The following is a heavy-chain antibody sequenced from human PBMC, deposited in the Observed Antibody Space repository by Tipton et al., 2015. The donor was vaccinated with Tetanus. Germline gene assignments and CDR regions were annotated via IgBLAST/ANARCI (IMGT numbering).Heavy chain of an antibody. CDR2: ISSTSTYI. D-gene: IGHD3-10*01. CDR3: ASGVTLDY. Sequence: QLVQSGGGLVKPGGSLRLSCAVSGFTFSNYKMNWVRQAPGKGLEWVASISSTSTYIDYADSLKGRFTVSRDNAKNSLYLQIDNLRADDTAVYYCASGVTLDYWGQGTLVSVSS. V-gene: IGHV3-21*01. J-gene: IGHJ4*02. CDR1: GFTFSNYK.